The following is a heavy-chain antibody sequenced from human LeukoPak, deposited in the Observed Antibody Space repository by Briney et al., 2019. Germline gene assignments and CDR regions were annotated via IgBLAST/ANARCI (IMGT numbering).Heavy chain of an antibody. D-gene: IGHD2-21*02. CDR2: ISSSGYHT. CDR3: VGVVVTVPAALDL. Sequence: PGGSLRLSCAASGFIFSDYSINWIRQAPGKGLEWVSYISSSGYHTNYADSVKGRFTISRDNAKNSLYLQMNSLRAEDTAVYYCVGVVVTVPAALDLWGRDKVLTVSS. J-gene: IGHJ3*01. V-gene: IGHV3-11*03. CDR1: GFIFSDYS.